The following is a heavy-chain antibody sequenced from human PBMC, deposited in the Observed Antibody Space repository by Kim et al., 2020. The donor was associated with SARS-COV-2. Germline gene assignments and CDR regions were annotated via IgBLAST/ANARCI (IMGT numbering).Heavy chain of an antibody. Sequence: SETLSLTCTVSGGSISSYYWSWIRQPPGKGLEWIGYIYYSGSTNYNPSLKSRVTISVDTSKNQFSLKLSSVTAADTAVYYCAREITIFGSRAYYFDYWGQGTLVTVSS. V-gene: IGHV4-59*01. J-gene: IGHJ4*02. D-gene: IGHD3-3*01. CDR3: AREITIFGSRAYYFDY. CDR1: GGSISSYY. CDR2: IYYSGST.